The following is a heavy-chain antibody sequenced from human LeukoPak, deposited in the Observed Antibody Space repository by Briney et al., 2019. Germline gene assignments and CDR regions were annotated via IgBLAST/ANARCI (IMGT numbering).Heavy chain of an antibody. CDR1: GGSISSSSYY. V-gene: IGHV4-39*01. Sequence: SETLSLTCTVSGGSISSSSYYWGWIRQPPGKGLEWIGSIYYSGSTYYNPSLKSRVTISVDTSKNQFSLKLSSVTAADTAVYYFARIRGGGGRGRLGNWFDPWGQGTLVTVSS. CDR2: IYYSGST. J-gene: IGHJ5*02. CDR3: ARIRGGGGRGRLGNWFDP. D-gene: IGHD3-16*01.